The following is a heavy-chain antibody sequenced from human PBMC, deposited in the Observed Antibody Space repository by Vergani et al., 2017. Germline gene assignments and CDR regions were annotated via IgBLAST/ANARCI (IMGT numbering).Heavy chain of an antibody. CDR3: AKDTYCSSTSCYTVDY. CDR2: IRPKTDGETT. V-gene: IGHV3-15*01. CDR1: GFTFSSAW. D-gene: IGHD2-2*02. Sequence: EVQPVESGGGLVKPGGSLRLSCTTSGFTFSSAWMSWVRQAPGKGLEWVARIRPKTDGETTDYAAPVKGRFTISRDDSKNTLYLQMNSLRAEDTAVYYCAKDTYCSSTSCYTVDYWGQGTLVTVSS. J-gene: IGHJ4*02.